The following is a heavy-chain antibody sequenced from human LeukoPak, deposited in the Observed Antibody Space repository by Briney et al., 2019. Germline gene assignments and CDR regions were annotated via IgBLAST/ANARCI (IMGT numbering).Heavy chain of an antibody. Sequence: PSETLSLTCTVSGGSISTYYWSWIRQPPGKGLEWIGYIYYNGNSNYNPSLKSRVTISVDTSKNQFSLKLNSVTAADTAVYYCARVPSPGYNNAFDIWGQGTMVTVSS. CDR1: GGSISTYY. CDR3: ARVPSPGYNNAFDI. V-gene: IGHV4-59*01. D-gene: IGHD5-18*01. CDR2: IYYNGNS. J-gene: IGHJ3*02.